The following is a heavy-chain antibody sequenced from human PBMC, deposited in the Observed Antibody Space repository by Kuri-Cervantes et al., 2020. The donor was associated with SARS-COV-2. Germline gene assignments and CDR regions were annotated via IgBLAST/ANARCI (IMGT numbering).Heavy chain of an antibody. J-gene: IGHJ6*02. V-gene: IGHV3-53*01. CDR3: AKGSYSSPLDYYYGMDV. CDR2: IYSGGRT. D-gene: IGHD6-13*01. Sequence: GESLKISCAASGFIVSSNQMTWVRQAPGKGLEWVSVIYSGGRTEYEDSVKGRFSISRDTSKNTLHLQMNGLRADDTAVYYCAKGSYSSPLDYYYGMDVWGQGTTVTVSS. CDR1: GFIVSSNQ.